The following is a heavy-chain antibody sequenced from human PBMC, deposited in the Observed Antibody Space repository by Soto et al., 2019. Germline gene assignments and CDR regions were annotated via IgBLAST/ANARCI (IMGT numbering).Heavy chain of an antibody. V-gene: IGHV3-33*01. Sequence: QVQLVESGGGVVEPGRSLRLSCAASGFMLNNNGMHWQRQAPGKGLEWVAVIWSDGNNRYYAVSVKGRFTISRGNAKNTVYLQMNSLRAEDTAVYYCARGDNWNDEASDYWGQGTLVSVSS. CDR2: IWSDGNNR. J-gene: IGHJ4*02. D-gene: IGHD1-1*01. CDR3: ARGDNWNDEASDY. CDR1: GFMLNNNG.